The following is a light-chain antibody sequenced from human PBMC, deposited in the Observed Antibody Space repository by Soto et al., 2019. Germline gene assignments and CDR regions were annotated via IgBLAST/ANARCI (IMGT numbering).Light chain of an antibody. Sequence: DIQMTQSPSTLSASVGDRVTITCRDSKSVSIWLAWYQQKPGKAPDLLIYKASSLQSGVPSRFSGSGSGTEFTLTIDSLQPEDFATYFCQQHHEYAAWTFGQGTKVDIK. CDR1: KSVSIW. J-gene: IGKJ1*01. CDR2: KAS. V-gene: IGKV1-5*03. CDR3: QQHHEYAAWT.